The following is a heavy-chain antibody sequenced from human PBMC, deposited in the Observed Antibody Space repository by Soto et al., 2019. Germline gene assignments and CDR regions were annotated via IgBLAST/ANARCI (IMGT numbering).Heavy chain of an antibody. CDR1: GGSISSGGYY. Sequence: PSETLSLTCTVSGGSISSGGYYWSWIRQHPGKGLEWIGYIYYSGSTYYNPSLKSRVTISVDTSKNQFSLKLSSVTAADTAVYYCASRWASRWYEAYYYGMDVWGQGTTVTVSS. V-gene: IGHV4-31*03. D-gene: IGHD6-13*01. J-gene: IGHJ6*02. CDR3: ASRWASRWYEAYYYGMDV. CDR2: IYYSGST.